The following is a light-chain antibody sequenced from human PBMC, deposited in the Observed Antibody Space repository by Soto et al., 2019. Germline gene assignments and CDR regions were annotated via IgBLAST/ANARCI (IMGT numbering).Light chain of an antibody. CDR2: DVS. CDR1: SSDVGGYNY. Sequence: SVLPQPASVSGSPGQSITISCTGTSSDVGGYNYVSWYQQHPGKAPKLMIYDVSNRPSGVSNRFSGSKSGNTASLTISGLQAEGEADYYCSSYTSSSTLFGTGTKVTVL. CDR3: SSYTSSSTL. J-gene: IGLJ1*01. V-gene: IGLV2-14*01.